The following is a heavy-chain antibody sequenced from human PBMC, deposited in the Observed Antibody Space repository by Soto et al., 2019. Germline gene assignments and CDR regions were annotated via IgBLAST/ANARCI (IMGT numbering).Heavy chain of an antibody. Sequence: QVQLVESGGGLVKPGGSLRLSCAASGFSISGYYMSWIRQAPGKGLEWISYMSSTTSAIYYAESVKGRFTISRDNAKNSLYLQMNSLRAEDTAVYYCARATDFWSHMDVWGQGTTVTVSS. CDR2: MSSTTSAI. CDR3: ARATDFWSHMDV. CDR1: GFSISGYY. J-gene: IGHJ6*02. V-gene: IGHV3-11*01. D-gene: IGHD3-3*01.